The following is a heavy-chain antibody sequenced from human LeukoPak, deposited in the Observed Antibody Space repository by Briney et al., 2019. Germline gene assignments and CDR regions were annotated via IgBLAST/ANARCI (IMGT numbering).Heavy chain of an antibody. D-gene: IGHD2-15*01. V-gene: IGHV1-2*02. J-gene: IGHJ6*03. Sequence: GASVKVSCKASGYTFTGYYMHWVRQAPGQGLEWMGWINPNSGGTNYAQKLQGRVTMTTDTSTSTAYMELRSLRSDDTAVYYCARETGDCSGGSRYLGYYYYYMDVWGKGTTVTISS. CDR1: GYTFTGYY. CDR3: ARETGDCSGGSRYLGYYYYYMDV. CDR2: INPNSGGT.